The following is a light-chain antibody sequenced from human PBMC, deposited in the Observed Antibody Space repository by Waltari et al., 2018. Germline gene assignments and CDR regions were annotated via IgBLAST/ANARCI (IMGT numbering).Light chain of an antibody. CDR1: QGISTY. CDR2: AAS. J-gene: IGKJ3*01. CDR3: QKYNRAPFT. V-gene: IGKV1-27*01. Sequence: DIQMTQSPSSLSASIGDRVTITCRASQGISTYLVWYQQKPGKVPKLLIYAASTLQSGVPSRFSGSGSGTDFTLTISGLQPEDAATYYCQKYNRAPFTFGPGTQVHIK.